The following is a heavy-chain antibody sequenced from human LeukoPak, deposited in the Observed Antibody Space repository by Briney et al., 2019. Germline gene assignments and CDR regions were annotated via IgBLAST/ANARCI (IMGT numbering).Heavy chain of an antibody. CDR3: ARVARGDTMIGWFDP. D-gene: IGHD3-22*01. Sequence: ASVKVSCKASGYTFTSYGISWVRQAPGQGLEWMGWISAYNGNTNYAQKLQGRVTMTRDTSTSTAYMELRSLRSDDTAVYYCARVARGDTMIGWFDPWGQGTLVTVSS. J-gene: IGHJ5*02. V-gene: IGHV1-18*01. CDR1: GYTFTSYG. CDR2: ISAYNGNT.